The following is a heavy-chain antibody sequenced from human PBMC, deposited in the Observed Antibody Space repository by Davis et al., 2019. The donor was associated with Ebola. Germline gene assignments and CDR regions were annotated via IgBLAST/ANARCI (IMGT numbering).Heavy chain of an antibody. V-gene: IGHV3-48*02. CDR2: ISSSSSTI. CDR1: GFTFSSYS. Sequence: GGSLRLSCAASGFTFSSYSMNWVRQAPGKGLEWVSYISSSSSTIYYADSVKGRFTISRDNAKNSLYLQMNSLRDEDTAVYYCARELIVLMVYAIRPYYYYGMDVWGQGTTVTVSS. D-gene: IGHD2-8*01. CDR3: ARELIVLMVYAIRPYYYYGMDV. J-gene: IGHJ6*02.